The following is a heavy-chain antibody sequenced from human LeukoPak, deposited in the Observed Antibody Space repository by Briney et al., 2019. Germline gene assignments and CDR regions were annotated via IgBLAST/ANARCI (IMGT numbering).Heavy chain of an antibody. J-gene: IGHJ4*02. CDR1: GYTFTSCY. Sequence: ASVKVSCKASGYTFTSCYMHWVRQAPGQGLEWMGIINPSGGSTSYAQKFRGRVTMTRDMSTSTVYMELSSLRSEDTAVYYCAREYSSSSTYFDYWGQGTLVTVSS. CDR2: INPSGGST. D-gene: IGHD6-6*01. V-gene: IGHV1-46*01. CDR3: AREYSSSSTYFDY.